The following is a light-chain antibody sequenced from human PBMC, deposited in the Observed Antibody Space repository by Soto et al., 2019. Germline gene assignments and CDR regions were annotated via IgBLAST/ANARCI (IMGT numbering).Light chain of an antibody. CDR2: GAS. V-gene: IGKV3-15*01. CDR1: QSVSSN. Sequence: EIVMTQSPATLSVSPGERATLSCRASQSVSSNLAWYQQKPGQAPRLLIYGASTRATDVPARFSGSGSGTEFTHTISSLQSEDFALYSCQNYNNWPPRTFGQGTKVDIK. J-gene: IGKJ1*01. CDR3: QNYNNWPPRT.